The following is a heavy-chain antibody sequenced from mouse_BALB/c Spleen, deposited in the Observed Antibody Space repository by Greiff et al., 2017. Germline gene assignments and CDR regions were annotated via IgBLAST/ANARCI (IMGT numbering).Heavy chain of an antibody. V-gene: IGHV5-6-3*01. CDR3: AGDVSRNAWFAY. CDR1: GFTFTSYG. CDR2: INSNGGST. J-gene: IGHJ3*01. D-gene: IGHD1-1*01. Sequence: EVQLVESGRGLVQPGGSLKLSCAASGFTFTSYGMSWVRQTPDKRLELVATINSNGGSTYYPESVKGRITITRDNAKNTHYLQMSSLKSEDTAMYYCAGDVSRNAWFAYWGQGTLVTVSA.